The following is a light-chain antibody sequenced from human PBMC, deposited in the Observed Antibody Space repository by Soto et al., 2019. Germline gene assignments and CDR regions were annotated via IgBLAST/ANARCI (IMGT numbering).Light chain of an antibody. J-gene: IGKJ2*01. Sequence: IHMTQSPSSLSASVGDRVTSTCRASQRITTYLNWYQKKPGKAPKLLISTAATLQGGVPSRFSGSASGTDFTLTITTLKPEDFGTSSRQRSYSTPYTFGQRTKLEIK. V-gene: IGKV1-39*01. CDR2: TAA. CDR1: QRITTY. CDR3: QRSYSTPYT.